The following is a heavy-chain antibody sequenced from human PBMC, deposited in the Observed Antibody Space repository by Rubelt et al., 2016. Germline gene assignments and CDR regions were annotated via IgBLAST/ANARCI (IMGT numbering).Heavy chain of an antibody. J-gene: IGHJ4*02. D-gene: IGHD3-3*01. CDR1: GFTFSSYG. CDR2: IWYDGSNK. V-gene: IGHV3-33*01. Sequence: GGGVVQPGRSLRLSCAASGFTFSSYGMHWVRQAPGKGLEWVAVIWYDGSNKYYADSVKGRFTISRDNSKNTLYLQMNSLRAEDTAVYYCAREAGSGQLPSCFDYWGQGTLVTVSS. CDR3: AREAGSGQLPSCFDY.